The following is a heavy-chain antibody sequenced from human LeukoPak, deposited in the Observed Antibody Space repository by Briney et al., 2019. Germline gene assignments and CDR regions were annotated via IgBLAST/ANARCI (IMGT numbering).Heavy chain of an antibody. CDR1: GLNFTTYA. J-gene: IGHJ3*02. CDR2: LTGSGSGK. D-gene: IGHD3-22*01. V-gene: IGHV3-23*01. CDR3: AKDFDESSGYYSAFDI. Sequence: GGSLRLSCACTGLNFTTYALSAARQATGAGVEWVSGLTGSGSGKYYADSVKGRFTISRDNSKSTVYLKMNSLRAEDTAVYYCAKDFDESSGYYSAFDIWGQGTMVTVSS.